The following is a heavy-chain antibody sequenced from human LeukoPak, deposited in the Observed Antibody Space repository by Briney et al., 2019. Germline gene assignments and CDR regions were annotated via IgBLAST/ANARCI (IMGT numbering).Heavy chain of an antibody. CDR2: IIHIFGTT. CDR3: AISSSGYTYGYVSGWFDP. J-gene: IGHJ5*02. Sequence: ASVKVPCKASGGTFNNYAISWVRQAPGQGLEWIGGIIHIFGTTNYAQKFQDRVTITADESTRTAWMELSSLTSEDTAVYYCAISSSGYTYGYVSGWFDPWGQGTLVTVSS. V-gene: IGHV1-69*13. CDR1: GGTFNNYA. D-gene: IGHD5-18*01.